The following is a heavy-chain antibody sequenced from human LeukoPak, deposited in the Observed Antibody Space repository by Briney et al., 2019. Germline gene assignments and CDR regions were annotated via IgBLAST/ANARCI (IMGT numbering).Heavy chain of an antibody. J-gene: IGHJ4*02. CDR1: GFTVSSNY. D-gene: IGHD5-12*01. CDR3: ARGYSGYDSYFDY. V-gene: IGHV3-20*04. Sequence: GGSLRLSCAASGFTVSSNYMSWVRQAPGKGLEWVSGINWNGGSTGYADSVKGRFTISRDNAKNSLYLQMNSLRAEDTALYYCARGYSGYDSYFDYWGQGTLVTVSP. CDR2: INWNGGST.